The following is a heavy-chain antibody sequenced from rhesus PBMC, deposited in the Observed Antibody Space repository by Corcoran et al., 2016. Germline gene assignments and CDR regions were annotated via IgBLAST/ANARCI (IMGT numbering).Heavy chain of an antibody. CDR1: GFTFDDYA. Sequence: EVQLVESGGGVVQPGGSLRLSCAASGFTFDDYAMHWVRQAPGTGLELVSGISWDGGNTGYADSVKGRFTISRDNAKNSLYLQMDRLRAEDTALFYCAKVLYSWNDGAYFDYWGQGVLVTVSS. J-gene: IGHJ4*01. CDR2: ISWDGGNT. D-gene: IGHD1-14*01. CDR3: AKVLYSWNDGAYFDY. V-gene: IGHV3-201*01.